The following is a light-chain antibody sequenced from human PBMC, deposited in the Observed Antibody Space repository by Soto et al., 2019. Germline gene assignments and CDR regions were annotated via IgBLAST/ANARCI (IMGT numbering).Light chain of an antibody. CDR3: CSYAGSSTWV. Sequence: QSVLTQPASVSGSPGQAITISCTGTSSDVGSDKVVSWYQQHPGKAPKLLIYEDNKWPSGVSDRFSGSKSGNTASLTISGLQAEDEADYYCCSYAGSSTWVFGGGTQLTVL. CDR1: SSDVGSDKV. CDR2: EDN. V-gene: IGLV2-23*01. J-gene: IGLJ3*02.